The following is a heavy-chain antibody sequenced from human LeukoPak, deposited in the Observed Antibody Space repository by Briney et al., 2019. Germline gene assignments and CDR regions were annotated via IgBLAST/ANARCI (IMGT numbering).Heavy chain of an antibody. CDR2: ITGSGGIT. D-gene: IGHD3-9*01. CDR1: GVTFSNYA. Sequence: GGSLRLSCVASGVTFSNYAMSCVRHAPGKGLEWVSAITGSGGITYYADSVKGRFTISRDNSKNTLYLQMNSLRAEDTAVYYCAKWGDYDVLTGYYDPDYWGQGTLVTVSS. CDR3: AKWGDYDVLTGYYDPDY. J-gene: IGHJ4*02. V-gene: IGHV3-23*01.